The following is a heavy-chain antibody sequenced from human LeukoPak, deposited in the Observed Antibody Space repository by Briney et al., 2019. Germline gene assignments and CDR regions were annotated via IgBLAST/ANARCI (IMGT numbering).Heavy chain of an antibody. D-gene: IGHD2-2*02. V-gene: IGHV3-21*01. CDR2: ISSSSSYI. Sequence: GGSLRLSCAASGFTFSSYSMNWVRQAPGKGLEWVSSISSSSSYIYYADSVKGRFTISRDNAKNSLYLQMNSLRAEDTAVYCCARDSAVVVVPAAIWFDPWGQGTLVTVSS. CDR1: GFTFSSYS. CDR3: ARDSAVVVVPAAIWFDP. J-gene: IGHJ5*02.